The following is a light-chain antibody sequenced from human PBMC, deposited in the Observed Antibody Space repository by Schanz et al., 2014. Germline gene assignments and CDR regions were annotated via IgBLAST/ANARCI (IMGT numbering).Light chain of an antibody. CDR1: QTIGDY. CDR3: QQTYSSPST. CDR2: AAS. J-gene: IGKJ1*01. Sequence: DIQVTQSPSSLSAYVGDRVTITCRARQTIGDYLHWYQQKPGKAPNLLVYAASKLQTGVPSRFRGSGSGTDFTLTVSSLQPEDFATYYCQQTYSSPSTFGQGTRLEVK. V-gene: IGKV1-39*01.